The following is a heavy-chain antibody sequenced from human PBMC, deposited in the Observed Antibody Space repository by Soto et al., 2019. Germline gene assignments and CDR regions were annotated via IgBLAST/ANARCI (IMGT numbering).Heavy chain of an antibody. V-gene: IGHV1-8*02. J-gene: IGHJ6*02. Sequence: ASVKVSCKASGYTFTGYYMHWVRQAPGQGLEWMGWMNPNSGNTGYAQKFQGRVTMTRNTSISTAYMELSSLRSEDTAVYYCARGRRITISLSLYVWGQGTTVTV. D-gene: IGHD3-9*01. CDR1: GYTFTGYY. CDR2: MNPNSGNT. CDR3: ARGRRITISLSLYV.